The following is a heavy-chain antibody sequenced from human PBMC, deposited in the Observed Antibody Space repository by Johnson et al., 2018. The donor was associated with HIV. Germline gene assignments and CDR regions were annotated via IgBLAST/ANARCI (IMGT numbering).Heavy chain of an antibody. CDR1: GFTFSSYV. D-gene: IGHD2-15*01. V-gene: IGHV3-30*19. J-gene: IGHJ3*02. CDR2: ISYDGSNK. CDR3: AREIRVCSGGTCYSDAFDI. Sequence: QVQLVESGGGVVQPGGSLRLSCAASGFTFSSYVMHWVRQAPGKGLEWVAIISYDGSNKYYADSVKGRFTISRDNAKNSLYLQMNSLRAEDTALYYCAREIRVCSGGTCYSDAFDIWGQGTMVTVSS.